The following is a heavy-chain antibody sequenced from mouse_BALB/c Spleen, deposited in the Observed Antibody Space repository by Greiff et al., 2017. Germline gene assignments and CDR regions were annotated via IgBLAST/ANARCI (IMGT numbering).Heavy chain of an antibody. Sequence: EVKVVESGGGLVKPGGSLKLSCAASGFAFSSYDMSWVRQTPEKRLEWVAYISSGGGSTYYPDTVKGRFTISRDNAKNTLYLQMSSLKSEDTAMYYCARDLTFAYWGQGTLVTVSA. CDR3: ARDLTFAY. CDR1: GFAFSSYD. V-gene: IGHV5-12-1*01. CDR2: ISSGGGST. J-gene: IGHJ3*01.